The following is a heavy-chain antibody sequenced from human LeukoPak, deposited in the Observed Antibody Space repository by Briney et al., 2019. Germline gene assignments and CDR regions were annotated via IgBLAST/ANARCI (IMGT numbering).Heavy chain of an antibody. V-gene: IGHV1-46*01. D-gene: IGHD3-22*01. CDR3: ARRYYDSSGYYSRLFDY. J-gene: IGHJ4*02. CDR1: GYTFTSYY. Sequence: ASVKVSCKASGYTFTSYYMHWVRQAPGQGLEWMGIINPSGGSTSYAQKFQGRVTMTRDTSTSTVYMELRSLRSDDTAVYYCARRYYDSSGYYSRLFDYWGQGTLVTVSS. CDR2: INPSGGST.